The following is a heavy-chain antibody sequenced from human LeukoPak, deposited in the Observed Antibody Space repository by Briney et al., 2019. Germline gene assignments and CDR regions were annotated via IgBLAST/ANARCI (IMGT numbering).Heavy chain of an antibody. D-gene: IGHD3-10*02. Sequence: GGSLRLSCAASGFTCSSYGMHWVRQAPGKGLEWVSYISSSGSTIYYADSVKGRFTISRDNAKNSLYLQMNSLRAEDTAVYYCAELGITMIGGVWGKGTTVTISS. J-gene: IGHJ6*04. CDR1: GFTCSSYG. V-gene: IGHV3-48*04. CDR3: AELGITMIGGV. CDR2: ISSSGSTI.